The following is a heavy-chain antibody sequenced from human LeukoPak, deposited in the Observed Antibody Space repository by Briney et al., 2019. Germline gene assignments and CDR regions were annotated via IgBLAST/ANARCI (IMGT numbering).Heavy chain of an antibody. CDR2: INPNSGGT. V-gene: IGHV1-2*02. CDR1: GYTFTGYY. CDR3: AGYVWGSYRYTGTFDY. J-gene: IGHJ4*02. D-gene: IGHD3-16*02. Sequence: ASVKVSCKASGYTFTGYYMHWVRQAPGQGLEWMGWINPNSGGTNYAQKFQGRVTITTDESTSTAYMELSSLRSEDTAVYYCAGYVWGSYRYTGTFDYWGQGTLVTVSS.